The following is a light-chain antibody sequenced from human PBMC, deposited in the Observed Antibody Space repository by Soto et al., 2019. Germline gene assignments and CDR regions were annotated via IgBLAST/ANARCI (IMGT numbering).Light chain of an antibody. J-gene: IGKJ1*01. CDR3: QKYNNAPKT. CDR2: AAS. CDR1: QDISKY. V-gene: IGKV1-27*01. Sequence: DIQMTQSPSSLSASVGDRVTITCRASQDISKYLAWYQQKPGKVPKLLITAASTSQSGVPSRFSGSGSGTDFTLTINSLQPEDDATYYCQKYNNAPKTFGQGTKVEIK.